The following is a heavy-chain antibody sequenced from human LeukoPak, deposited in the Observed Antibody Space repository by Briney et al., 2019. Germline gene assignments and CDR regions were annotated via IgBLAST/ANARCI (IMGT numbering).Heavy chain of an antibody. CDR2: ISAYNGNT. CDR1: GYTFTSYG. CDR3: ARVEDDYGDYSAPYFDY. J-gene: IGHJ4*02. D-gene: IGHD4-17*01. V-gene: IGHV1-18*01. Sequence: ASVKVSCKASGYTFTSYGISGVRQAPGQGLEWMGWISAYNGNTNYAQKLQGRVTMTTDTSTSTAYMELRSLRSDDTAVYYCARVEDDYGDYSAPYFDYWGQGTLVTVSS.